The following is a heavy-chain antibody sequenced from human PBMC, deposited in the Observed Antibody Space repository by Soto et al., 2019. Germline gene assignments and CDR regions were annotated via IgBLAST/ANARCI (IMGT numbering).Heavy chain of an antibody. CDR1: GGTFSSYA. V-gene: IGHV1-69*13. Sequence: SVKVSCKASGGTFSSYAISWVRQAPGQGLEWMGGIIPIFGTANYAQEFQGRVTITADESTSTAYMELSSLRSEDTAVYYCARDRDHYYGSVPYGMDVWGQGTTVTVSS. D-gene: IGHD3-10*01. J-gene: IGHJ6*02. CDR3: ARDRDHYYGSVPYGMDV. CDR2: IIPIFGTA.